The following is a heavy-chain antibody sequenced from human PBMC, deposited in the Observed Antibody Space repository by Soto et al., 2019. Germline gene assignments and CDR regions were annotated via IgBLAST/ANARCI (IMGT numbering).Heavy chain of an antibody. CDR2: IYYSGST. CDR1: GGSISSGDYY. CDR3: ARFMTTVTNLAFDI. D-gene: IGHD4-17*01. V-gene: IGHV4-30-4*01. J-gene: IGHJ3*02. Sequence: SETLSLTCTVSGGSISSGDYYWSWIRQPPGKGLEWIGYIYYSGSTYYNPSLKSRVTISVDTSKNQFSLKLSSVTAADTAVYYCARFMTTVTNLAFDIWGQGTMVTVSS.